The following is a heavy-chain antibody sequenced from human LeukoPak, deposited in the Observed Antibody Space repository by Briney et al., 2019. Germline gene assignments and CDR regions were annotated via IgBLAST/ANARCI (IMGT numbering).Heavy chain of an antibody. Sequence: GGSLRLSCAASGFTFSSYAMHRVRQAPGKGLEWVAVISYDGSNKYYADSVKGRFTISRDNSKNTLYLQMNSLRAEDTAVYYCARDGRDLVVAGSAFDIWGQGTMVTVSS. J-gene: IGHJ3*02. CDR2: ISYDGSNK. V-gene: IGHV3-30*04. CDR3: ARDGRDLVVAGSAFDI. D-gene: IGHD2-15*01. CDR1: GFTFSSYA.